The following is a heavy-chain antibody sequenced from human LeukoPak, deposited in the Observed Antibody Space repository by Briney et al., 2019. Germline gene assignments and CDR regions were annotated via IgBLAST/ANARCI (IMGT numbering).Heavy chain of an antibody. Sequence: GRSLRLSCAASGFTFSSYAMSWVRQAPGKGLEWVSAISAGGGSTYYADSVKGRSTISRDSSENTLYLQMNSLRAEDTAVYYCAKGRRDGYNYDYWGQGTPVTVSS. CDR3: AKGRRDGYNYDY. CDR2: ISAGGGST. D-gene: IGHD5-24*01. J-gene: IGHJ4*02. CDR1: GFTFSSYA. V-gene: IGHV3-23*01.